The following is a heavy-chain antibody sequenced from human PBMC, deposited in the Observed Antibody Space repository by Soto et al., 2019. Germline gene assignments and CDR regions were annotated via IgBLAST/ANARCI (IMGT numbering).Heavy chain of an antibody. CDR3: SKDRRAGGNSAFYFDF. V-gene: IGHV3-23*01. CDR1: GFKFSNYA. J-gene: IGHJ4*02. Sequence: PGGSLRLSCAASGFKFSNYAMSWVRQAPGKGLEWVSLISATGGVTYYADSVKGRFTISRDTSHNTLYLQVHSLTADDTAVYYCSKDRRAGGNSAFYFDFWGQGAQVTVSS. D-gene: IGHD3-16*01. CDR2: ISATGGVT.